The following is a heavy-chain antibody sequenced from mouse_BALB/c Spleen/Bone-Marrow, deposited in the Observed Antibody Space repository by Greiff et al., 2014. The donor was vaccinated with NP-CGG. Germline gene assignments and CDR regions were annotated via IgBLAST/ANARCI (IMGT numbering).Heavy chain of an antibody. CDR3: ARGGFYDGYYEGYAMDY. J-gene: IGHJ4*01. CDR2: INPYNGGT. Sequence: VQLQQSGPELVKPGASMKISCKASGYSFTGYTMNWVKQSHGKNLEWIGLINPYNGGTSYNQKFKGKATLTVDKSSSTAYMELLSLTSEDSAVYYCARGGFYDGYYEGYAMDYWGQGTSVTVSS. CDR1: GYSFTGYT. D-gene: IGHD2-3*01. V-gene: IGHV1-18*01.